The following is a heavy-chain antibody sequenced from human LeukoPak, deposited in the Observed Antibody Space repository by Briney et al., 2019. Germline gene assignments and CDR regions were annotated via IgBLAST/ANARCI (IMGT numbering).Heavy chain of an antibody. CDR3: ARTTRDYGDSYFDS. J-gene: IGHJ4*02. V-gene: IGHV4-59*01. D-gene: IGHD4-17*01. CDR2: IYYSGII. CDR1: GGXISSYY. Sequence: PSETLSLTCTVSGGXISSYYCSWIRQSPGKGLEWIGYIYYSGIINYNPSLVSRITISMDTSKSQFSLKLSSVTAADTAIYFCARTTRDYGDSYFDSWGQGTLVTVSS.